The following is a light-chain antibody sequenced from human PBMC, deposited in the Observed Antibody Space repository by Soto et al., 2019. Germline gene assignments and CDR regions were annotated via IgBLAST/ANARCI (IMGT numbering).Light chain of an antibody. J-gene: IGLJ3*02. CDR1: SSDVGGYDF. V-gene: IGLV2-14*01. CDR3: TSYTRSDIGV. CDR2: DVS. Sequence: QSALTQPASVSGSPGQSITISCTGTSSDVGGYDFVSWYQQRPGKAPKLIIYDVSNRPSGVSNRFSGSKSANTASLTISGLQAEDEADYDCTSYTRSDIGVFVGGTKLTVL.